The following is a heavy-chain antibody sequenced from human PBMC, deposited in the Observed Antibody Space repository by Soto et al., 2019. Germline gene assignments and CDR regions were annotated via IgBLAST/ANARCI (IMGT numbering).Heavy chain of an antibody. Sequence: GGSLRLSCAASGFTFSSYGMHWVRQAPGKGLEWVAVISYDGSNKYYADSVKGRFTISRDNSKNTLYLQMNSLRAEDTAVYYCARGSTIFGVVSNWFDPWGQGTLVTVSS. CDR2: ISYDGSNK. CDR1: GFTFSSYG. CDR3: ARGSTIFGVVSNWFDP. D-gene: IGHD3-3*01. J-gene: IGHJ5*02. V-gene: IGHV3-30*03.